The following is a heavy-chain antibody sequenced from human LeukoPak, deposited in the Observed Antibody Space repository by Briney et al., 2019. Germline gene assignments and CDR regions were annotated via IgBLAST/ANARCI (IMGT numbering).Heavy chain of an antibody. J-gene: IGHJ4*02. V-gene: IGHV4-34*01. CDR1: GGSFSGHY. CDR2: INHSGST. CDR3: ARGLSPRINMVRGVRPPFRGVFDY. Sequence: ASETLSLTCAVYGGSFSGHYWSWIRQPPGKGLEWIGEINHSGSTNYNPSLKSRVTISVDTSKNQFSLKLSSVTAADTAVYYCARGLSPRINMVRGVRPPFRGVFDYWGQGTLVTVSS. D-gene: IGHD3-10*01.